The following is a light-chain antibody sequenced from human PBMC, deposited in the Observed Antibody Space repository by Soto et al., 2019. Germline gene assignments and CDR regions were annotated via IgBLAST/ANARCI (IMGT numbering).Light chain of an antibody. CDR3: RQYGNSITWT. J-gene: IGKJ1*01. Sequence: EVVLTQSPGTVSLSPGERATLSCRASQSVTNNYLAWYQQKAGQAPRLLIYAASSRATGIPDRFSGSGSGTDFTLSISRLEPEDFAVYYCRQYGNSITWTFGQGTKVEIK. CDR1: QSVTNNY. CDR2: AAS. V-gene: IGKV3-20*01.